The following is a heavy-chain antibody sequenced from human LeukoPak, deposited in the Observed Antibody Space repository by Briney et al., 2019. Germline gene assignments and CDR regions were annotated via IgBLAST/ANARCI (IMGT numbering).Heavy chain of an antibody. CDR3: ARGAFWSGYYPYYYYYYYMDV. Sequence: SETLSLTCAVYGGSFSGYYWSWIRQPPGKGLEWIGEINHSGSTNYNPSLKSRVTISVDTSKNQFSLKLSSVTAADTAVYYCARGAFWSGYYPYYYYYYYMDVWGKGTTVTVSS. D-gene: IGHD3-3*01. CDR2: INHSGST. CDR1: GGSFSGYY. J-gene: IGHJ6*03. V-gene: IGHV4-34*01.